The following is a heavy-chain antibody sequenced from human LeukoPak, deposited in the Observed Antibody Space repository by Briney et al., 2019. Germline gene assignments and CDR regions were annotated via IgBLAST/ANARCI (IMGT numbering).Heavy chain of an antibody. CDR2: ISAYNGNT. J-gene: IGHJ4*02. V-gene: IGHV1-18*01. D-gene: IGHD1/OR15-1a*01. Sequence: GASVKVSCKASGYTFTSYGISWVRQAPGQGLEWMGWISAYNGNTNYAQKLQGRATMTEDTSTDTAYMELSSLRSEDTAVYYCATTGGAFYYFDYWGQGTLVTVSS. CDR3: ATTGGAFYYFDY. CDR1: GYTFTSYG.